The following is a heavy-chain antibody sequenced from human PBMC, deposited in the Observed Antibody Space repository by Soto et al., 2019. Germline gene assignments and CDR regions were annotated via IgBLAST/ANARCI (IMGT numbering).Heavy chain of an antibody. D-gene: IGHD1-26*01. CDR2: IIPIFGTA. CDR1: GGTFSSYA. Sequence: AASVKVSCKASGGTFSSYAISWVRQAPGQGLEWMGGIIPIFGTANYAQKFQGRVTITADESTSTAYMELSSLRSEDTAVYYCARGIGGDHYYYGMDVWGQGTTVTVSS. V-gene: IGHV1-69*13. J-gene: IGHJ6*02. CDR3: ARGIGGDHYYYGMDV.